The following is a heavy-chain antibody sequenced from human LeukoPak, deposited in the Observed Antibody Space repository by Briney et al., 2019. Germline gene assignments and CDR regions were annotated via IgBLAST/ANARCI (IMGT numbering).Heavy chain of an antibody. Sequence: GGSLRLSCAASGFTFSDYYMSWIRQAPGKGLEWVSYISSSGGSTYYADSVKGRFTISRDNSKNTLYLQMNSLRAEDTAVYYCAKGGSGSYYFDYWGQGTLVTVSS. CDR2: ISSSGGST. V-gene: IGHV3-11*01. CDR3: AKGGSGSYYFDY. D-gene: IGHD6-19*01. J-gene: IGHJ4*02. CDR1: GFTFSDYY.